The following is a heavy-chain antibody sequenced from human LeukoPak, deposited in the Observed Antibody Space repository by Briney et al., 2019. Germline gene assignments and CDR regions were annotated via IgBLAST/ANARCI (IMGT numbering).Heavy chain of an antibody. J-gene: IGHJ4*02. D-gene: IGHD1-20*01. CDR3: AKEKVPYNWNPFDY. CDR2: ISYDGSAK. CDR1: GFTFNTYG. Sequence: PGGSLRLSCAASGFTFNTYGMHWVRQAPGEGLEWLAVISYDGSAKYYAGSVKGRFTISRDNSQNTVSLQMNSLRAEDTAVYYCAKEKVPYNWNPFDYWGQGTLVPVSS. V-gene: IGHV3-30*18.